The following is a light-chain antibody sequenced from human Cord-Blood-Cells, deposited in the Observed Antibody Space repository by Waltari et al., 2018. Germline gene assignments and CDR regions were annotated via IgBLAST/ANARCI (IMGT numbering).Light chain of an antibody. V-gene: IGKV4-1*01. CDR1: QSVLYSSNNTNY. CDR3: QQYYSTPPA. J-gene: IGKJ1*01. CDR2: WAS. Sequence: DIVMTQSPDSLAVSLDERATINCKSSQSVLYSSNNTNYLAWYQQKPGQPPKLLIYWASTRESGIPDRFSGSGSGTDFTLTISSLQAEDVAVYYCQQYYSTPPAFGQGTKVEIK.